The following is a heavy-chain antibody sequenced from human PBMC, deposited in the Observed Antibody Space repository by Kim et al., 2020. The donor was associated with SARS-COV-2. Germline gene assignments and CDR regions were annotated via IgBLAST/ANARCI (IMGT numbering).Heavy chain of an antibody. Sequence: GGSLRLSCAVSGFTFKNHDMNWVRQAPGRGLEWVSGISGSGIGTYYADSVKGRFTISKDFSKNMVYMQMNNLRVEDTAVYYCAKRETSSWSYIDYWGQGTLVSVPS. CDR2: ISGSGIGT. CDR1: GFTFKNHD. V-gene: IGHV3-23*01. J-gene: IGHJ4*02. CDR3: AKRETSSWSYIDY. D-gene: IGHD6-19*01.